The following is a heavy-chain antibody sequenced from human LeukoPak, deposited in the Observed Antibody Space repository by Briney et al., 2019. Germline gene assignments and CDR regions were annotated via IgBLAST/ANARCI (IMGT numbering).Heavy chain of an antibody. D-gene: IGHD3-9*01. CDR3: ARVDTLYYDILTGP. J-gene: IGHJ5*02. Sequence: ASVKVSCKASGYTFTSYAMHWVRQAPGQRLEWMGWINAGNGNTKYSQKFQGRVTITRDTSASTAYMELSSLRSEDTAVYHCARVDTLYYDILTGPWGQGTLVTVSS. V-gene: IGHV1-3*01. CDR2: INAGNGNT. CDR1: GYTFTSYA.